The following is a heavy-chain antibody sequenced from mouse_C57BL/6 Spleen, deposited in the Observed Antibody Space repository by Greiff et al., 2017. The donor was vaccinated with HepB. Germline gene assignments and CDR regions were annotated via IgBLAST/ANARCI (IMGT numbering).Heavy chain of an antibody. CDR3: AFSTVVGYFDV. CDR2: IHPSDSDT. CDR1: GYTFTSYW. V-gene: IGHV1-74*01. Sequence: QVQLQQPGAELVKPGASVKVSCKASGYTFTSYWMHWVKQRPGQGLEWIGRIHPSDSDTNYNQKFKGKATLTVAKSSSTAYMQLGSLTSEDSAVYYSAFSTVVGYFDVWGTGTTVTVSS. D-gene: IGHD1-1*01. J-gene: IGHJ1*03.